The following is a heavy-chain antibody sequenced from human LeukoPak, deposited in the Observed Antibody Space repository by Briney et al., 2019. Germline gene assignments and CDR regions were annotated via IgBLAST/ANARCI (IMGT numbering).Heavy chain of an antibody. D-gene: IGHD2-15*01. Sequence: GSLRLSCAASGLTFNSYSMNWVRQAPGKGLEWVSSISTSVSYIYYADSVKGRFTISRDNAKNSLYLQMNSLRAEDTAVYYCARLAVVVATKDAYSYYYGMDVWGQGTAVTVSS. V-gene: IGHV3-21*01. CDR3: ARLAVVVATKDAYSYYYGMDV. J-gene: IGHJ6*02. CDR1: GLTFNSYS. CDR2: ISTSVSYI.